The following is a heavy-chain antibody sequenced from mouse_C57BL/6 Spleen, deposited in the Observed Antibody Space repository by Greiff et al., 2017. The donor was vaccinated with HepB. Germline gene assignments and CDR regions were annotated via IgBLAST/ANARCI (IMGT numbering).Heavy chain of an antibody. CDR1: GFTFSSYG. CDR2: ISSGGSYT. D-gene: IGHD2-3*01. Sequence: EVKVVESGGDLVKPGGSLKLSCAASGFTFSSYGMSWVRQTPDKRLEWVATISSGGSYTYYPDSVKGRFTISRDNAKNTLYLQMSSLKSEDTAMYYCARHDYDGSPYYFDYWGQGTTLTVSS. CDR3: ARHDYDGSPYYFDY. V-gene: IGHV5-6*01. J-gene: IGHJ2*01.